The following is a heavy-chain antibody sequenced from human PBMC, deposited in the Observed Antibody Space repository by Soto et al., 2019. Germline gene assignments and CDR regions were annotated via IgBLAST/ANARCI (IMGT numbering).Heavy chain of an antibody. J-gene: IGHJ5*02. Sequence: PGGSLRLSCAASGFTFDDYAMSWARQAPGKGLEWVSGISYNSGTIGYADSVKGRFTISRDNAKNSLYLQMNSLRAEDTALYYCAKGSDRGYSFAYDPWGQGTLVTVSS. V-gene: IGHV3-9*01. D-gene: IGHD3-16*01. CDR1: GFTFDDYA. CDR3: AKGSDRGYSFAYDP. CDR2: ISYNSGTI.